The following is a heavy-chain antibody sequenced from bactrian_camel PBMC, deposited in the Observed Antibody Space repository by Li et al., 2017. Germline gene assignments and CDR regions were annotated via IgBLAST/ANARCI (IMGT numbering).Heavy chain of an antibody. J-gene: IGHJ4*01. V-gene: IGHV3S55*01. CDR2: VSLDGST. Sequence: HVQLVESGGGSVQAGGSLRLSCTVSGVTLEHADMGWYRQGPDNECDLLSTVSLDGSTYYHDSVKGRFTISQDNAKMTVYLQMNSLKPDDTGVYYCVDHNDYGSGTCGGRGQGTQVTVS. CDR3: VDHNDYGSGTCGG. D-gene: IGHD4*01. CDR1: GVTLEHAD.